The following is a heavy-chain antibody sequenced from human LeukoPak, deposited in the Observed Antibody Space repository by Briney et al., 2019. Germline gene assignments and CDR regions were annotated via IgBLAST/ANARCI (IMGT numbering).Heavy chain of an antibody. CDR1: GYTFTSYG. V-gene: IGHV1-18*01. Sequence: ASVKVSCKASGYTFTSYGISLVRQAPGQGLEWMGWISAYNGNTNYAQKLQGRVTMTTDTSTSTAYMELRSLRSDDTAVYYCARWDPYYYYMDVWGKGTTVTVSS. CDR3: ARWDPYYYYMDV. J-gene: IGHJ6*03. CDR2: ISAYNGNT. D-gene: IGHD1-26*01.